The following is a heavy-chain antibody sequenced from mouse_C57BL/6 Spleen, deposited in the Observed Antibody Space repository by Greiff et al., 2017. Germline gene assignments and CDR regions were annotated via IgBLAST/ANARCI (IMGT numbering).Heavy chain of an antibody. CDR3: ERARYSSGDEAWFGD. V-gene: IGHV1-52*01. CDR2: IDPSASET. Sequence: QVQLQQPGAELVRPGSSVKMSCKASGYTFTSYWMNWVKQRPIQGLEWIGNIDPSASETHYNQKFKYKATLTVDKSSSTAYMQLSSLTSEDSAVYCYERARYSSGDEAWFGDWGQGVLVTAS. J-gene: IGHJ3*01. CDR1: GYTFTSYW. D-gene: IGHD3-2*02.